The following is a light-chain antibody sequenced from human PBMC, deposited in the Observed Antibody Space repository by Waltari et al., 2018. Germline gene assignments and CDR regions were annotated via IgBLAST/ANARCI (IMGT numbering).Light chain of an antibody. CDR1: ALPQES. CDR3: QSADSSGTYYV. V-gene: IGLV3-25*03. Sequence: SYELTQSPSQSVSPGQTATITCSGDALPQESVYWYQQKPGQAPVLIIYKDEERPPGIPERFSGSSSGTTATLTISGVQAEDEADYYCQSADSSGTYYVFAAGTKVTVL. J-gene: IGLJ1*01. CDR2: KDE.